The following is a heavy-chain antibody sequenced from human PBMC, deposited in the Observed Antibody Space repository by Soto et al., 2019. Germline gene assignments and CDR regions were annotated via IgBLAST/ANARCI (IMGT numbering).Heavy chain of an antibody. CDR2: ISSSSSTI. CDR3: ARDRRYDSSGYYDY. CDR1: GFTFSSYS. Sequence: GGSLRLSCAASGFTFSSYSMNWVRQAPGKGLEWFSYISSSSSTIYYADSVKGRFTISRDNAKNSLYLQMNSLRDEDTAVYYCARDRRYDSSGYYDYWGQGTLVTVSS. D-gene: IGHD3-22*01. V-gene: IGHV3-48*02. J-gene: IGHJ4*02.